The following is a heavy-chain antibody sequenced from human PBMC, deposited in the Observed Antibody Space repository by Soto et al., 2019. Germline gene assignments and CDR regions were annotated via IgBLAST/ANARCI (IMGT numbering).Heavy chain of an antibody. Sequence: SETLSLTCTVSGGSISSGGYYWSWIRQHPGKGLQWIGYIYYSGSTYYNPSLKSRVTISVDTSKNQFSLKLSSVTAADTAVYYCARVHYYDSTGDPAAPYFGYWGRGTLVTVSS. CDR1: GGSISSGGYY. CDR3: ARVHYYDSTGDPAAPYFGY. V-gene: IGHV4-31*03. CDR2: IYYSGST. D-gene: IGHD3-22*01. J-gene: IGHJ4*02.